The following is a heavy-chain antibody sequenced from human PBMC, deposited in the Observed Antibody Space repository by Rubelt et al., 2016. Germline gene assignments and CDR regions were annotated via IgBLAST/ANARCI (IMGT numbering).Heavy chain of an antibody. J-gene: IGHJ4*02. V-gene: IGHV3-23*01. CDR1: GFTFSTYA. CDR2: ISGSGGNT. CDR3: AKGPLQWLAFFDY. D-gene: IGHD6-19*01. Sequence: RLSCAASGFTFSTYAMSWVRQAPGKGLEWVSGISGSGGNTYYADSVKGRFTISRDNSKNTVYLQMTSLRAEDTAVYYCAKGPLQWLAFFDYWGRELWSPSPQ.